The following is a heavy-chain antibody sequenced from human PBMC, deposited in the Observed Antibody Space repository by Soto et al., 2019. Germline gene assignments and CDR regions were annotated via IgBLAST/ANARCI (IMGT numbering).Heavy chain of an antibody. J-gene: IGHJ4*02. D-gene: IGHD3-3*01. CDR3: ARERRGFGYIDY. CDR2: IIHRGTT. CDR1: GDSVDQSY. V-gene: IGHV4-59*02. Sequence: HVQLQASGPGLVKPSETLSLTCTVSGDSVDQSYWSWIRQSPGQRMEWIVYIIHRGTTKYNPALNSRVTMSLDTSKNQVSLRLTSVTAADKAIYFCARERRGFGYIDYWGLGTLVTVS.